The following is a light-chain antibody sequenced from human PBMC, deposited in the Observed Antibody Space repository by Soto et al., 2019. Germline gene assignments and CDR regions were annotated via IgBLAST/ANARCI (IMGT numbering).Light chain of an antibody. J-gene: IGKJ1*01. CDR3: LQDYNYPWT. CDR1: QGIRDD. Sequence: AIQMTQSPSSLSASAGDRVTITCRASQGIRDDLGWYQQKPGKAPKLLIYSASSLQSGVPSRFSGSGSGTDFTLTISSLQPEDFATYYCLQDYNYPWTFGQGTKVDIK. CDR2: SAS. V-gene: IGKV1-6*01.